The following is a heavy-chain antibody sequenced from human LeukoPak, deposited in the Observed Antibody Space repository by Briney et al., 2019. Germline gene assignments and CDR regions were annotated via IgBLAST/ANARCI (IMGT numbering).Heavy chain of an antibody. CDR2: ISSSSSYI. CDR1: GFTFSSSS. J-gene: IGHJ6*03. V-gene: IGHV3-21*01. D-gene: IGHD3-3*01. CDR3: AREGGNDFCSGYLGSYYYYYYMDV. Sequence: PGGSLRLSCAASGFTFSSSSMNWVRQAPGQGLQWVSSISSSSSYIYYADSVKGRFTISRDNAKNSVYLQMNSLRAEDTAVYYCAREGGNDFCSGYLGSYYYYYYMDVWGKGTTVTVSS.